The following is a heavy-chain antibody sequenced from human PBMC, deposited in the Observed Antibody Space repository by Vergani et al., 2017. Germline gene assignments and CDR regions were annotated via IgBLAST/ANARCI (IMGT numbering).Heavy chain of an antibody. CDR3: AQTRVDYYYYYGMDV. CDR2: ISYAGSNQ. D-gene: IGHD2-15*01. V-gene: IGHV3-30*03. CDR1: GFTFSSYG. J-gene: IGHJ6*02. Sequence: QVQLVESGGGVVQPGRSLRLSCAASGFTFSSYGMHWVRQAPGKGLEWVAVISYAGSNQYYADSVKGRFTISRDNSKNTLYLQMNSLRAEDTAVYYCAQTRVDYYYYYGMDVWGQGTTVTVSS.